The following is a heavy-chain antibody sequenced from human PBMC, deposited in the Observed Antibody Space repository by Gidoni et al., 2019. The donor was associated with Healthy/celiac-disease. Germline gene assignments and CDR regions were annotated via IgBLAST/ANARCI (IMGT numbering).Heavy chain of an antibody. V-gene: IGHV4-39*07. CDR2: IYYSGST. CDR1: GGSISSSSYY. Sequence: QLQLQASGPGLVKPSETLSLTCTVSGGSISSSSYYWGWIRQPPGKGLEWIGSIYYSGSTYYNPSLKSRVTISVDTSKNQFSLKLSSVTAADTAVYYCARDGGAPYYYYGMDVWGQGTTVTVSS. D-gene: IGHD3-16*01. CDR3: ARDGGAPYYYYGMDV. J-gene: IGHJ6*02.